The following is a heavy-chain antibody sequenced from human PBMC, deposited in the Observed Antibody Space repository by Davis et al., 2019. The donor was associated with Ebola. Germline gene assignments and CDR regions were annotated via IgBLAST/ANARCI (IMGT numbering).Heavy chain of an antibody. Sequence: GESLKISCQGSGYSFTSYWIAWVRQMPGKGLEWMGIIYPGDSDTRYSPSFRGQVTTSADKSFSTAYLQWSGLKASDTAMYYCARMGKSYYDSLWDYWGQGTLVTVSS. J-gene: IGHJ4*02. D-gene: IGHD3-10*01. CDR2: IYPGDSDT. V-gene: IGHV5-51*01. CDR1: GYSFTSYW. CDR3: ARMGKSYYDSLWDY.